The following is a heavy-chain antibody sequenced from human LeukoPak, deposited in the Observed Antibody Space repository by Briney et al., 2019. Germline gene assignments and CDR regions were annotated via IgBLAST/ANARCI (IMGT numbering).Heavy chain of an antibody. CDR2: ISYDGSNK. CDR3: AKEETYYYGSGSYYAEPRFDY. Sequence: GGSLRLSCAASGFTFSSYGMHWVRQAPGKGLEWLAVISYDGSNKYYADSVKGRFTISRDNSKNTLYLQMNSLRAEDTAVYYCAKEETYYYGSGSYYAEPRFDYWGQGTLVTVSS. CDR1: GFTFSSYG. V-gene: IGHV3-30*18. J-gene: IGHJ4*02. D-gene: IGHD3-10*01.